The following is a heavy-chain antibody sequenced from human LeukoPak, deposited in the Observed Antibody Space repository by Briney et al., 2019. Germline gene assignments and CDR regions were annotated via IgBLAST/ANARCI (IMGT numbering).Heavy chain of an antibody. CDR2: VSGSGDNT. CDR3: ACTAYYYYYLDV. J-gene: IGHJ6*03. Sequence: GRSLRLSCAASGFTFSSHAMSWVRQAPGEGLEWVSAVSGSGDNTYYADSVKGRLTISRDNSKNTLYLHMGSLRAEDTGVYYCACTAYYYYYLDVWGKGTTVTVSS. CDR1: GFTFSSHA. V-gene: IGHV3-23*01. D-gene: IGHD5-18*01.